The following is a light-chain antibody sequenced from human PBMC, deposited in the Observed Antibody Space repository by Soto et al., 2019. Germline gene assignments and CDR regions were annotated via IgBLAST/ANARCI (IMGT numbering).Light chain of an antibody. CDR3: TSYTDSSARV. CDR1: NSDVGGYDY. V-gene: IGLV2-14*01. Sequence: QSALTQPASVSGSPGQSLTISCAGTNSDVGGYDYVSWYQQYPGKAPKLLIYEVRLRPSGISNRFSGSKSGNTASLTISGLQNEDEAEYYCTSYTDSSARVFGGGTKLTVL. CDR2: EVR. J-gene: IGLJ3*02.